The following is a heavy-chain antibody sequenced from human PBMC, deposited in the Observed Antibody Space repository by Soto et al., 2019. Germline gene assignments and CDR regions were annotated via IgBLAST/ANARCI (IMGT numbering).Heavy chain of an antibody. CDR2: IGVSGGST. D-gene: IGHD6-6*01. CDR1: GFTFSSYA. CDR3: AKEVGARSSSSGYYY. Sequence: EVQLLESGGGLVQPGGSLRLSCAASGFTFSSYAMSWVRQAPGKGLEWVSGIGVSGGSTYHADSVKGRFTISRDNSKKTRYLQMNSLGAEDTAVYYCAKEVGARSSSSGYYYWGQGTLVTVAS. J-gene: IGHJ4*02. V-gene: IGHV3-23*01.